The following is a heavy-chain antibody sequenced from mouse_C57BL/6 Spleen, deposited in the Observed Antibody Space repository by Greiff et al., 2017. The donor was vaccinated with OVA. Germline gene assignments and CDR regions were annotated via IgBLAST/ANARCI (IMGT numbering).Heavy chain of an antibody. D-gene: IGHD1-1*01. J-gene: IGHJ1*03. CDR1: GFTFSSYA. CDR3: TRDRGYGSSYWYFDV. V-gene: IGHV5-9-1*02. CDR2: ISSGGDYS. Sequence: EVKVEESGEGLVKPGGSLKLSCAASGFTFSSYAMSWVRQTPEKRLEWVAYISSGGDYSYYADTVKGRFTISRDNARNTLYLQMSSLKSEDTAMYYCTRDRGYGSSYWYFDVWGTGTTVTVSS.